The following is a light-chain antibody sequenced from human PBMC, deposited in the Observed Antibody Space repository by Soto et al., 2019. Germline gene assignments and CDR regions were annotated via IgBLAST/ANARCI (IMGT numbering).Light chain of an antibody. CDR2: TAS. CDR3: QQSYSRPRT. CDR1: QSISTY. V-gene: IGKV1-39*01. J-gene: IGKJ1*01. Sequence: DIQMTQSPSSLSASVGDRVTLTCRASQSISTYLNWYQQKPGKAPDLLIYTASSLESGVPSRFSGSGSGTDFTLTISSLQPEVFATYFCQQSYSRPRTFGQGTKVDIK.